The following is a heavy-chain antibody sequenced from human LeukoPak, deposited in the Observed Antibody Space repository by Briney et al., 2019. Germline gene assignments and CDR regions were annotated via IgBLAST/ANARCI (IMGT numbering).Heavy chain of an antibody. CDR3: ARAGSIAVAGRLDY. D-gene: IGHD6-19*01. V-gene: IGHV6-1*01. CDR2: TYYRSKWYN. CDR1: GDSVSSNSAA. Sequence: SQTLSLTCAISGDSVSSNSAAWNWIRQSPSRGLEWLGRTYYRSKWYNDYAVSVKSRITINPDTSKNQFSLQLNSVTAADTAVYYCARAGSIAVAGRLDYWGQGTLVTVSS. J-gene: IGHJ4*02.